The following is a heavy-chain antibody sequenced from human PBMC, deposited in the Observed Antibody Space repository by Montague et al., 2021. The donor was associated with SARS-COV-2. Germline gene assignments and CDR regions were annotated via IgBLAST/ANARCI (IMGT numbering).Heavy chain of an antibody. J-gene: IGHJ4*02. D-gene: IGHD3-3*01. CDR1: GFSLSTSGMC. Sequence: LVKPTKTLTLTCTFSGFSLSTSGMCVSWIRQPPGKGLEWIGSIYYSGSTYYNPSLKSRVTISVDTSKNQFSLKLSSVTAADTAVYYCARKASRGITIFGVVTASYYFDYWGQGTLVTVSS. V-gene: IGHV4-39*01. CDR2: IYYSGST. CDR3: ARKASRGITIFGVVTASYYFDY.